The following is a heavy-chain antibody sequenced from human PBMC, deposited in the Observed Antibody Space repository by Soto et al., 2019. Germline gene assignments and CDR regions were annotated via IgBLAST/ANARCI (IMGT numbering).Heavy chain of an antibody. CDR1: GDSVSSNSAA. V-gene: IGHV6-1*01. J-gene: IGHJ6*03. Sequence: KQSQTLSLTCAISGDSVSSNSAAWNWIRQSPSRGLEWLGRTYYRSKWYNDYAVSVKSRITINPDTSKNQFSLQLNSVTPEDTAVYYCAREGAVAGHEYYYYMDVWGKGTTVTVSS. CDR3: AREGAVAGHEYYYYMDV. D-gene: IGHD6-19*01. CDR2: TYYRSKWYN.